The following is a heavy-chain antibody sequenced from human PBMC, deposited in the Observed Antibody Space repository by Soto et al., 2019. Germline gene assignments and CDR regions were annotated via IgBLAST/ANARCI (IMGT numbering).Heavy chain of an antibody. J-gene: IGHJ3*02. CDR2: IKQDGTEK. CDR1: GFTFSRYW. V-gene: IGHV3-7*01. CDR3: ARGDTPMITGMDSFDI. D-gene: IGHD5-18*01. Sequence: LRLSCAASGFTFSRYWMNWVRQAPGKGLEWVANIKQDGTEKNYVDSVKGRFTISRDNAKNSLYLQMDSLRAEDTAVYFCARGDTPMITGMDSFDIWGQGTLVTVSS.